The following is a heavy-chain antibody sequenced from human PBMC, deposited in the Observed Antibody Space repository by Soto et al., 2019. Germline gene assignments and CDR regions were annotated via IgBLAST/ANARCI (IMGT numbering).Heavy chain of an antibody. D-gene: IGHD2-8*01. CDR1: GGSISSRGSMSGRSFY. Sequence: QLQLQESGPGLVKPSETLSLTCTVSGGSISSRGSMSGRSFYWGWMRQPPGKGLGWIASISYSDGRYYNASLKSRVTGSVDTTKNQFSLGLRSVTAADTAVYYCASHRTFWPFDYWGQGTVVTVSS. CDR2: ISYSDGR. J-gene: IGHJ4*02. V-gene: IGHV4-39*01. CDR3: ASHRTFWPFDY.